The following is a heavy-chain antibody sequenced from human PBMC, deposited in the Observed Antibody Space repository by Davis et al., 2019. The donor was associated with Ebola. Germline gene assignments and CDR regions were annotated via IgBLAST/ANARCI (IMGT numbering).Heavy chain of an antibody. Sequence: GESLKISCAASGFTFSSYWMHWVRQAPGKGLVWVSRINSDGSSTSYADSVKGRFTISRDNAKNTLYLQMNSLRAEDTAVYYCARRGYNWNDGYYYYGMEVWGQGTTVTVSS. CDR1: GFTFSSYW. CDR2: INSDGSST. V-gene: IGHV3-74*01. CDR3: ARRGYNWNDGYYYYGMEV. D-gene: IGHD1-20*01. J-gene: IGHJ6*02.